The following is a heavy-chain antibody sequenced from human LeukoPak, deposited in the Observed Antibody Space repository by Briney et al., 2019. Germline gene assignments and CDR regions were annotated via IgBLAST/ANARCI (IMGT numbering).Heavy chain of an antibody. V-gene: IGHV7-4-1*02. Sequence: GASVKVSCKASGYIFTNYPMNWVRQAPGQGLEWMGWINTNTGNPTYARGFTERFVFSWDTSVSTAYLQISSLKAEDTAVYYCARDSYCSGGTCYSRVGYWGQGTVVTVSS. CDR1: GYIFTNYP. CDR3: ARDSYCSGGTCYSRVGY. D-gene: IGHD2-15*01. J-gene: IGHJ4*02. CDR2: INTNTGNP.